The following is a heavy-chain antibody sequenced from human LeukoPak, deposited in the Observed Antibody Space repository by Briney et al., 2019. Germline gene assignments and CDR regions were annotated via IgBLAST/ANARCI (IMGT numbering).Heavy chain of an antibody. CDR1: GFTFSSYG. CDR2: IRNDGGDK. Sequence: GGSLRLSCAASGFTFSSYGMHWVRQAPGKGLGWVAFIRNDGGDKYYADSVKGRFTISRDNSKNTLYLQMNSLRVEDTAVYYCAKVLSSSWGYFGFWGQGTLVTVSS. J-gene: IGHJ4*02. V-gene: IGHV3-30*02. D-gene: IGHD6-13*01. CDR3: AKVLSSSWGYFGF.